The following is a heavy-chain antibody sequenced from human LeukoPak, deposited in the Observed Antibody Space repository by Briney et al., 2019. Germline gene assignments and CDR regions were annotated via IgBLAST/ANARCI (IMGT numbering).Heavy chain of an antibody. CDR1: GFSFSDSA. Sequence: PGGSLRLSCAASGFSFSDSAIHWVRQVSGKGLEWVGRIKTKTNNDATAYGAAVKGRFTISRDDSKNTAYLEMNSLKIDDTAVYYCIRPGASDTSGSYPYFHHWGQGTLVTVSS. CDR2: IKTKTNNDAT. CDR3: IRPGASDTSGSYPYFHH. V-gene: IGHV3-73*01. D-gene: IGHD3-22*01. J-gene: IGHJ1*01.